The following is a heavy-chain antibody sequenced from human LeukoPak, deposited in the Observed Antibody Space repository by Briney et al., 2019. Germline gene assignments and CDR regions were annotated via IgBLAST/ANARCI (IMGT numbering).Heavy chain of an antibody. V-gene: IGHV4-38-2*01. CDR3: ARVSMENYFDY. Sequence: SETLSLTCAVSGHSISSGYYWGWIRQPPGKGLEWNGSIYHSGSTYYNPSLKSRVTISVDTSKNQFSLKLSSVTAADTAVYYCARVSMENYFDYWGQGTLVTVSS. CDR1: GHSISSGYY. D-gene: IGHD2-8*01. CDR2: IYHSGST. J-gene: IGHJ4*02.